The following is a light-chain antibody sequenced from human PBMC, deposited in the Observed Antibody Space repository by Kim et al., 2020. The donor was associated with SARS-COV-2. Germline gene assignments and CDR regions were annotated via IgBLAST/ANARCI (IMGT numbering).Light chain of an antibody. CDR3: SAWDSSLSVWV. V-gene: IGLV10-54*01. Sequence: QAGLTQPPSVSKDLRQTATLTCTGNDNNVGNQGAAWLQQHQGHPPKLLSYRNNNRPSGISERLSASRSGNTASLTITGLQPEDEADYYCSAWDSSLSVWVFGGGTQLTVL. CDR1: DNNVGNQG. CDR2: RNN. J-gene: IGLJ3*02.